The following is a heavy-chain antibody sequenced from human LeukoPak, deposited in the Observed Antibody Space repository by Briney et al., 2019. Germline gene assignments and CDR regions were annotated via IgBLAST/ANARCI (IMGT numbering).Heavy chain of an antibody. CDR3: ARDRQVRGVIIRELDY. CDR2: ISYDGSNK. CDR1: GFTFTNYG. V-gene: IGHV3-30*03. D-gene: IGHD3-10*01. Sequence: PGGSLRLSCAASGFTFTNYGIHWVRQAPGKGLEWVAVISYDGSNKYYTDSAKGRFTISRDNSKNTLYLQMNGLRAEDTAMYYCARDRQVRGVIIRELDYWGQGTLVTVSS. J-gene: IGHJ4*02.